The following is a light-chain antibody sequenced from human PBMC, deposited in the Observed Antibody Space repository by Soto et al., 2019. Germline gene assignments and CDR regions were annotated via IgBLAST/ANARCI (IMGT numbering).Light chain of an antibody. V-gene: IGKV3-11*01. CDR1: QSVSSY. Sequence: EIVLTQSPATLSLSPGERATLSCRASQSVSSYLAWYQQEPGQAPRLLIYDASNRATGIPARFSGSGSGTDFTLTISSLEPEDFAVYYCQQRSNWPRGGGLYTFGQGTKLEIK. CDR2: DAS. J-gene: IGKJ2*01. CDR3: QQRSNWPRGGGLYT.